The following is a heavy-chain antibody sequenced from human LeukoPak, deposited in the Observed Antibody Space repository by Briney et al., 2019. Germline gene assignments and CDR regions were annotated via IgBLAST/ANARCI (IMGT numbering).Heavy chain of an antibody. CDR1: GFTFSSYA. V-gene: IGHV3-7*01. D-gene: IGHD2-21*02. CDR2: IKTDGSQK. J-gene: IGHJ4*02. Sequence: GGSLRLSCAASGFTFSSYAMTWVRQAPGKGLEWVANIKTDGSQKSYVDSVKGRFTISRDNAKNSLYLQMNSLRAEDTAVYYCAGDVSYCPGDYWGQGTLVTVSS. CDR3: AGDVSYCPGDY.